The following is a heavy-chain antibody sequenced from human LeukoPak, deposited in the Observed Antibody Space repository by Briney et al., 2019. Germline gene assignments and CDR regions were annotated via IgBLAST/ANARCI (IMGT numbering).Heavy chain of an antibody. Sequence: SETLSLTCIVSDNSISSYYWSWIRQPPGKGLEWIGYIYYSGNTNYNPSLKGRVTISVDTSKNQFSLKLSSVTAADTAVYYCARTMTRYNWNALAYWGQGTLITVSS. D-gene: IGHD1-1*01. V-gene: IGHV4-59*01. CDR1: DNSISSYY. CDR3: ARTMTRYNWNALAY. J-gene: IGHJ4*02. CDR2: IYYSGNT.